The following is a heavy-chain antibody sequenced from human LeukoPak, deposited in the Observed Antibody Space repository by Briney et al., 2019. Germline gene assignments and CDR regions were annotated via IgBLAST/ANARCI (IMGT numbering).Heavy chain of an antibody. CDR1: GFTFSNYG. CDR2: ISYDGNKK. V-gene: IGHV3-30*03. D-gene: IGHD6-25*01. Sequence: GRSLRLSCAASGFTFSNYGIHWVRQAPGRGLEWVAVISYDGNKKYYADSVKGRFTISRDNSKNTLYLQMNTLRAEDTAVYYCARDMAPGGSYYYYGMDVWGQGTTVTVSS. J-gene: IGHJ6*02. CDR3: ARDMAPGGSYYYYGMDV.